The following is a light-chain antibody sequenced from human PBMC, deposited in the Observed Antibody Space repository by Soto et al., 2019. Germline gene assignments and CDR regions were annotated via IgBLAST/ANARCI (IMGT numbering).Light chain of an antibody. CDR3: QQYNSYSYT. CDR1: QSISSW. V-gene: IGKV1-5*01. J-gene: IGKJ2*01. Sequence: DIQMTQSPSTLSASVGDRVTITCRASQSISSWLAWYQQKPGKAPKLLIYDASSLESGVPPRFSGSGSGTEFTLTISSLQPDNFETYYCQQYNSYSYTFGQGTKVDIK. CDR2: DAS.